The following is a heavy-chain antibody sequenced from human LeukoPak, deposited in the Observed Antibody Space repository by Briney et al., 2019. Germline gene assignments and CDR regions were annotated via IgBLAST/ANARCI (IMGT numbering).Heavy chain of an antibody. D-gene: IGHD2-15*01. V-gene: IGHV7-4-1*02. CDR1: GYTFTSYA. CDR2: INTNTGNP. J-gene: IGHJ5*02. Sequence: ASVKVSCKASGYTFTSYAMNWVRQAPGQGLEWMGWINTNTGNPTYAQGFTGRFVFSLDTSVSTAYLQISSLKAEDTAVYYCAREGRGYCSGGSCYSSNWFDPWGQGTLVTVSS. CDR3: AREGRGYCSGGSCYSSNWFDP.